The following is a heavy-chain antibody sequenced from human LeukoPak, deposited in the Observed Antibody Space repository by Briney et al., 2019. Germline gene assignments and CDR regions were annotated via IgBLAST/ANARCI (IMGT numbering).Heavy chain of an antibody. CDR3: AKDRGSGSTFDY. J-gene: IGHJ4*02. Sequence: GGSLRLSCAASGFTSSSYAMSWVRQAPGKGLEWVSAISGSGGSTYYADSVKGRFTISRDNSKNTLYLQMNSLRAEDTAVYYCAKDRGSGSTFDYWGQGTLVIVSS. CDR2: ISGSGGST. V-gene: IGHV3-23*01. D-gene: IGHD6-19*01. CDR1: GFTSSSYA.